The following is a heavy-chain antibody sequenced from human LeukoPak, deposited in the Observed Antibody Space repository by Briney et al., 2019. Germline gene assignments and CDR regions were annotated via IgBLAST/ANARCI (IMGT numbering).Heavy chain of an antibody. J-gene: IGHJ3*02. V-gene: IGHV3-20*04. Sequence: AGGSLRLSCAASGFTFDDYGVTWVRQAPGKGLEWVSGINWNGGSTGYADSVKGRFTISRDNAKNSLYLQMNSLRAEDTALYYCARVGHGDPGIWGQGTMVTVSS. D-gene: IGHD4-17*01. CDR1: GFTFDDYG. CDR2: INWNGGST. CDR3: ARVGHGDPGI.